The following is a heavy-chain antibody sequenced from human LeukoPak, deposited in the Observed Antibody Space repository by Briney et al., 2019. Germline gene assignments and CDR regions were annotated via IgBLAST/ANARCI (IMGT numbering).Heavy chain of an antibody. Sequence: PGGSLRLSCAAFGFPLSSYAMSWVRQTPERGLEWVSRVSASGGRTYYADSVKGRFTISRDNSKNTMSLQMNNLRADDTAVYYCAKSYASGSFYDYWGQGILVTVSS. CDR1: GFPLSSYA. V-gene: IGHV3-23*01. D-gene: IGHD3-10*01. CDR2: VSASGGRT. CDR3: AKSYASGSFYDY. J-gene: IGHJ4*02.